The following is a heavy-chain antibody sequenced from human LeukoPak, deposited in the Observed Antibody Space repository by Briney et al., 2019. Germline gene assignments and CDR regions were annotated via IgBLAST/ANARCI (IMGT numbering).Heavy chain of an antibody. V-gene: IGHV4-34*01. J-gene: IGHJ4*02. CDR2: INHSGST. CDR3: AGRYSSGWYSTYYFDY. CDR1: GGSFSGYY. Sequence: SETLSLTCAVYGGSFSGYYWSWIRQPPGKGLEWIGEINHSGSTNYNPSLKSRVTISVDTSKNQFSLKLSSVTAADTAVYYCAGRYSSGWYSTYYFDYWGQGTLVTVSS. D-gene: IGHD6-19*01.